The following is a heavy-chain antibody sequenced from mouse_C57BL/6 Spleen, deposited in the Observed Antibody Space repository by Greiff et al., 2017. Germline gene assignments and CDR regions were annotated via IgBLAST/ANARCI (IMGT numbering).Heavy chain of an antibody. V-gene: IGHV1-80*01. D-gene: IGHD1-1*01. Sequence: QVQLQQSGAELVKPGASVKISCKASGYAFSSYWMNWVRQRPGKGLEWIGQIYPGDGDTNYNGKFKGKATLTADKSSSTAYMQLSSLTSEDSAVYFCAMATVVGDYFDYWGQGTTLTVSS. CDR3: AMATVVGDYFDY. J-gene: IGHJ2*01. CDR1: GYAFSSYW. CDR2: IYPGDGDT.